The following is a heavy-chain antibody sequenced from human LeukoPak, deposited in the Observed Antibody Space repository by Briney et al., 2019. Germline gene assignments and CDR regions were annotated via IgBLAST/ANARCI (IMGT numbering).Heavy chain of an antibody. V-gene: IGHV3-23*01. D-gene: IGHD3-3*01. J-gene: IGHJ4*02. CDR1: GLTFTPYS. CDR3: AKDLAPYYDFWSGLGFDY. Sequence: SLRPSYAPSGLTFTPYSISSARQAPGKRLDCLPRIIGSGDTYYAGSVKGRLTISRHNSMNTLYLRLSSLRGEDAAIYDCAKDLAPYYDFWSGLGFDYWGQGTLLTVPS. CDR2: IIGSGDT.